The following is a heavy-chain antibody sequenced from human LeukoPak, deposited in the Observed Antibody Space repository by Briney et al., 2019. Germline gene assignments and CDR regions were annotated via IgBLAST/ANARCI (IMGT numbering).Heavy chain of an antibody. Sequence: PGGSLRLSCAASGFTLNDHYMDWVRQAPGKGLEWVGRIKNKRGSYTADYAASVKVRFTISRDDSQNSLYLQMNSLKTEDTAVYYCGRDTATALDYWGQGTLVTVSS. CDR3: GRDTATALDY. V-gene: IGHV3-72*01. CDR2: IKNKRGSYTA. CDR1: GFTLNDHY. D-gene: IGHD2-21*02. J-gene: IGHJ4*02.